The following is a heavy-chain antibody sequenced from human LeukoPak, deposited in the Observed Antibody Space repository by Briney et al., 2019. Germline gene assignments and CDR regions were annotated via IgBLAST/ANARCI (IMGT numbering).Heavy chain of an antibody. J-gene: IGHJ4*02. Sequence: TLSLTCTVSGGSISSGGYYWSWIRQHPGKGLEWIGYIYYSGSTYYNPSLKSRVTISVDTSKNQFSLKLSSVTAADTAVYYCASRSIAARKVDYWGQGTLVTVSS. CDR1: GGSISSGGYY. V-gene: IGHV4-31*03. CDR3: ASRSIAARKVDY. D-gene: IGHD6-6*01. CDR2: IYYSGST.